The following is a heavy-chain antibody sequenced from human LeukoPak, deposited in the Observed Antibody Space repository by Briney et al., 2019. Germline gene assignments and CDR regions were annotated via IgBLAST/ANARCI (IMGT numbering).Heavy chain of an antibody. CDR2: SYYTGST. D-gene: IGHD3-22*01. Sequence: SETLSLTCTVSIGSISSDAYYWSWIRQHPGKGLEWIGYSYYTGSTYYNPSLKSRVTISVDTSTNQFFLKLTSVTAADTAVYYCAKAGYYYYLDYWGQGTLVTVSS. J-gene: IGHJ4*02. V-gene: IGHV4-31*03. CDR3: AKAGYYYYLDY. CDR1: IGSISSDAYY.